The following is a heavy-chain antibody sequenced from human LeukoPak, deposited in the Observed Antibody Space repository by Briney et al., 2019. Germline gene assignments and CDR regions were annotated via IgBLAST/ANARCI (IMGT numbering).Heavy chain of an antibody. CDR1: GGSFSGYY. D-gene: IGHD3-10*01. V-gene: IGHV4-34*01. CDR2: INHSGST. J-gene: IGHJ4*02. Sequence: SETLSLTCAVYGGSFSGYYWSWIRQPPGNGLEWIGEINHSGSTNYNPSLKSRVTISVDTSKNQFSLKLSSVTAADTAVYYCARVVRRYYGSGSYKLDYWGQGTLVTVSS. CDR3: ARVVRRYYGSGSYKLDY.